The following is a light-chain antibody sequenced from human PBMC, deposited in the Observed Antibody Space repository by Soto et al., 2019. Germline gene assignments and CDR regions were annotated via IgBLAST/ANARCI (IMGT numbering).Light chain of an antibody. Sequence: EIVMTQSPATLSVSPGEGATLSCKASQNVYSNLAWYQQRPGQPPRLLIYDASTRATGISARFSGSGYGTEFTLTISSLQSEDFAVYFCQQCRNWPLTFGGGTKVDNK. V-gene: IGKV3-15*01. CDR2: DAS. CDR1: QNVYSN. CDR3: QQCRNWPLT. J-gene: IGKJ4*02.